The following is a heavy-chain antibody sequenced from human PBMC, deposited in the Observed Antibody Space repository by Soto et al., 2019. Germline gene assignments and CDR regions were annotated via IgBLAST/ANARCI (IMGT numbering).Heavy chain of an antibody. J-gene: IGHJ5*02. D-gene: IGHD6-13*01. V-gene: IGHV4-39*01. CDR2: IYYSGST. CDR1: GGSISSSSYY. Sequence: QLQLQESGPGLVKPSETLSLTCTVSGGSISSSSYYWGWIRQPPGKGLEWIGSIYYSGSTYYNPSPKTRCIISVDTSKNQFSLKLSAVTAADTAVYYCARGIAEAAQYNWFDPWGQGTLVTVSS. CDR3: ARGIAEAAQYNWFDP.